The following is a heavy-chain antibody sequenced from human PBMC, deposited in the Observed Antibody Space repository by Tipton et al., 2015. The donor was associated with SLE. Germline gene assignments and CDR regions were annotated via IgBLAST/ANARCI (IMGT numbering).Heavy chain of an antibody. Sequence: TLSLTCTVSGGSISSYYWNWIRQPPGKGLEWIGCIYHSGSTYYNPSLKSRVTISVDTSKNQFSLKLSSVTAADTAVYYCARAGRAWNLFDYWGQGTLVTVSS. CDR1: GGSISSYY. J-gene: IGHJ4*02. CDR2: IYHSGST. CDR3: ARAGRAWNLFDY. D-gene: IGHD1-1*01. V-gene: IGHV4-59*08.